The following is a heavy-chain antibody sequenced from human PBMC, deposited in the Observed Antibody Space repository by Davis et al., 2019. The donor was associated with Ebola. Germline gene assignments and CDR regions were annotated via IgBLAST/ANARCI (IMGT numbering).Heavy chain of an antibody. V-gene: IGHV3-73*01. Sequence: PGGSLRLSCAASGFTFSGSAMHWVRQASGKGLEWVGRIRSKANSYATAYAASVKGRFTISRDDSKNTAYLQMNSLKTEDTAVYYCTSLGIYYYDSSGTLDYWGQGTLVTVSS. CDR2: IRSKANSYAT. J-gene: IGHJ4*02. CDR3: TSLGIYYYDSSGTLDY. CDR1: GFTFSGSA. D-gene: IGHD3-22*01.